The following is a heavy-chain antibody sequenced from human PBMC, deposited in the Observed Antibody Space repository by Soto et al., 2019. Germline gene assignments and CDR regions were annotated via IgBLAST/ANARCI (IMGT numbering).Heavy chain of an antibody. J-gene: IGHJ4*01. D-gene: IGHD2-15*01. Sequence: GGSLRLSCATSGFTFSSYTMSWVRQAPGKGLEWVSGITIGGGSTYYADSVKGRFTISRDNSKNTLSLQMSSLRAEDTAVYYCAIRRTCYDPYYFDYWGHGTLVTVSS. CDR1: GFTFSSYT. CDR2: ITIGGGST. V-gene: IGHV3-23*01. CDR3: AIRRTCYDPYYFDY.